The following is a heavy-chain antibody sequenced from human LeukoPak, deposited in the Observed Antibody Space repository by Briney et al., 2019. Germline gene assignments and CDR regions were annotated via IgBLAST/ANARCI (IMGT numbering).Heavy chain of an antibody. CDR2: ISGSGGST. D-gene: IGHD2-8*02. Sequence: GGSLRLSCAASGFTISSSAMNWVRQAPGKGLEWVSAISGSGGSTYYADSVKGRFTISRDNSRNTLYLQMNSLRAEDTAIYYCATYRQVLLPFESWGQGTLVTVSS. CDR1: GFTISSSA. V-gene: IGHV3-23*01. CDR3: ATYRQVLLPFES. J-gene: IGHJ4*02.